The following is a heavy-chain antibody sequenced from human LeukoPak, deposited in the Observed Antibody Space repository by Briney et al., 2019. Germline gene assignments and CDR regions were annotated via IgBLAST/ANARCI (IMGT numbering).Heavy chain of an antibody. CDR3: ARDRVYRPDIAAARHFDY. CDR1: GYTFTSYG. CDR2: ISAYNGNT. J-gene: IGHJ4*02. Sequence: GASVKVSCKASGYTFTSYGISWVRQAPGQGLEWMGWISAYNGNTNYAQKLQGRVTMTTDTSTSTAYMELRSLRSDDTAVYYCARDRVYRPDIAAARHFDYWGQGTLVTVSS. D-gene: IGHD6-13*01. V-gene: IGHV1-18*01.